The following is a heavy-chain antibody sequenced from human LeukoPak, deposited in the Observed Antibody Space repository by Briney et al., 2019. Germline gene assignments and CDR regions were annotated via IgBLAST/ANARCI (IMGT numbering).Heavy chain of an antibody. V-gene: IGHV3-23*01. CDR1: GFTFSSSA. CDR2: VSGSGGTT. Sequence: GGSLRLSCAASGFTFSSSAMNWVRQAPGKGLEWVSTVSGSGGTTHYADSVKGRFTISRDNSKNTLYLQMSSLRAEDTAVYYCVKDLYSYGSHWGQGTLVTVSS. J-gene: IGHJ4*02. CDR3: VKDLYSYGSH. D-gene: IGHD5-18*01.